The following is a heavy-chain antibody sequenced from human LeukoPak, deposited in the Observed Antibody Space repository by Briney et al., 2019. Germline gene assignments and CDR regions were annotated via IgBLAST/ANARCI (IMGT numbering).Heavy chain of an antibody. J-gene: IGHJ4*02. CDR1: GGSIRGGNYY. Sequence: SQTLSLTCTVSGGSIRGGNYYWSWIRQSAGKGLEWIGRFYASGSTNYNPSLKSRVAISVDTSKNHFSLKLSSVTAADTAVYYCARLRVVPAATDYWGQGTLVTVSS. D-gene: IGHD2-2*01. CDR2: FYASGST. CDR3: ARLRVVPAATDY. V-gene: IGHV4-61*02.